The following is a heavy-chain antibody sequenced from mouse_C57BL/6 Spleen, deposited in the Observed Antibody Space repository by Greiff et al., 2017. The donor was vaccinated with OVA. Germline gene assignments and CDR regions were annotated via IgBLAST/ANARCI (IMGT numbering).Heavy chain of an antibody. CDR2: IDPSDSYT. CDR3: ARGYYGSNYAMDD. J-gene: IGHJ4*01. D-gene: IGHD1-1*01. CDR1: GYTFTSYW. Sequence: VQLQQPGAELVKPGASVKLSCKASGYTFTSYWMQWVKQRPGQGLEWIGKIDPSDSYTNYNQKFKGKATLTVATSSSTAYMQLSSLTSEDSAVYYCARGYYGSNYAMDDWGKGTSVTVSS. V-gene: IGHV1-50*01.